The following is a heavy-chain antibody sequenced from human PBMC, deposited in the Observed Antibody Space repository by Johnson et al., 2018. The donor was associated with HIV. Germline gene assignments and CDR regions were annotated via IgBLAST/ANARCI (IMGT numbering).Heavy chain of an antibody. J-gene: IGHJ3*01. Sequence: QMQLVESGGGMVQPGGSLRLSCAASGFTFSSYGMHWVRQAPGQGLEWVAFIRSDGRNKYYVDSVKGRFTISRDNSKNTLYLQMNSLGAEDTAVYYCAKEGSTVIWGQGTMVTVSS. D-gene: IGHD4-11*01. V-gene: IGHV3-30*02. CDR2: IRSDGRNK. CDR1: GFTFSSYG. CDR3: AKEGSTVI.